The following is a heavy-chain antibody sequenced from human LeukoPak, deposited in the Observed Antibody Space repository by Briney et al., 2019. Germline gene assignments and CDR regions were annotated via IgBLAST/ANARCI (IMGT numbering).Heavy chain of an antibody. Sequence: SETLSLTCTVSGGSISSSSYYWGWIRQPPGKGLEWIVSIYYSGSTYYNPSLKSRVTISVDTSKNQSSLKLSSVTAADTAVYYCATQNYDCWSGSTRGWFDPWGQGTLVTVSS. CDR3: ATQNYDCWSGSTRGWFDP. CDR1: GGSISSSSYY. J-gene: IGHJ5*02. CDR2: IYYSGST. D-gene: IGHD3-3*01. V-gene: IGHV4-39*01.